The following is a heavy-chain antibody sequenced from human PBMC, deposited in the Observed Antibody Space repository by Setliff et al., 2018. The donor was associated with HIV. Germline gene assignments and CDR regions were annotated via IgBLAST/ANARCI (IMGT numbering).Heavy chain of an antibody. Sequence: SETLSLTCAVYGRSFSGYYWNWIRQSPGKGLELIGEINHSGGTNYNPSLKSRVTMSIDTSKNQFSLNVSSVTAADTAVYYCARGWGHDGFDFWGQGTMVTVSS. CDR1: GRSFSGYY. CDR3: ARGWGHDGFDF. V-gene: IGHV4-34*01. J-gene: IGHJ3*01. CDR2: INHSGGT. D-gene: IGHD7-27*01.